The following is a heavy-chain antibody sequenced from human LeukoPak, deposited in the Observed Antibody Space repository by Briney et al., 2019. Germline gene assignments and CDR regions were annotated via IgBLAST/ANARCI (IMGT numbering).Heavy chain of an antibody. V-gene: IGHV3-11*04. CDR3: AREPRLLPS. CDR2: IGGSGTSI. J-gene: IGHJ5*02. CDR1: GFTFSNYY. Sequence: GGSLSLSCAASGFTFSNYYMGWIRQAPGKGLEWVSYIGGSGTSISYADSVKGRFTISRDNAKNSLYLQMNSLRAEDTAVYYCAREPRLLPSWGQGTLVTVSS. D-gene: IGHD2-21*01.